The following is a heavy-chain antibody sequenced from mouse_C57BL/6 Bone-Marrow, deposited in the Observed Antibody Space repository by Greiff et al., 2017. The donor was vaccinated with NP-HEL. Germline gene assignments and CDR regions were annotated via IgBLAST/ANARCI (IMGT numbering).Heavy chain of an antibody. Sequence: VQLQQSGPVLVKPGASVKMSCKASGYTFTDYYMNWVKQSHGKSLEWIGVINPYNGGTSYNQKFKGKATLTVDQSSSTAYMELNSLTSEDSAVYYCARKGYYYGSSYWYFDVWGTGTTVTVSS. CDR3: ARKGYYYGSSYWYFDV. CDR1: GYTFTDYY. D-gene: IGHD1-1*01. V-gene: IGHV1-19*01. CDR2: INPYNGGT. J-gene: IGHJ1*03.